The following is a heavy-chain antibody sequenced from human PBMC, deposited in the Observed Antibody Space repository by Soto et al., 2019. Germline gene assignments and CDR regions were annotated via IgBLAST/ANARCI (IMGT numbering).Heavy chain of an antibody. CDR3: IRAISFSVDGRLY. D-gene: IGHD2-15*01. J-gene: IGHJ4*02. V-gene: IGHV3-15*01. CDR1: GFTFNNAD. CDR2: IKSETDGGTT. Sequence: AGSLRLSCAASGFTFNNADMSWVRHAPRKAQEWVGRIKSETDGGTTKYAAPVKDRFTISRDESKHTLFLQMDSLKTEDTAIYYCIRAISFSVDGRLYWGRGALVTVSS.